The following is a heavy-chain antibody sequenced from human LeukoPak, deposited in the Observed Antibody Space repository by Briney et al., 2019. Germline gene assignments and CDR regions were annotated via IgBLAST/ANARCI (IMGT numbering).Heavy chain of an antibody. J-gene: IGHJ3*02. Sequence: GGSLRLSCAASGFTFSSYAMSWVRQAPGKGLEWVSAISGSGGSTYYADSVKGRFTISRDNSKNTLYLQMNSLRAEDTAVYYCANSNLAPITIFGVETIEGAFDIWGQGTMVTVSS. V-gene: IGHV3-23*01. CDR3: ANSNLAPITIFGVETIEGAFDI. CDR1: GFTFSSYA. CDR2: ISGSGGST. D-gene: IGHD3-3*01.